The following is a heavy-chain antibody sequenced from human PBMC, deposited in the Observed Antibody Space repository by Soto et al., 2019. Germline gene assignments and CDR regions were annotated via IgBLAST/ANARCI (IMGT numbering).Heavy chain of an antibody. CDR2: IYSGGST. V-gene: IGHV3-53*04. CDR1: GFTVSSNY. J-gene: IGHJ4*02. CDR3: ARGDGSGSYNY. Sequence: EVQLVESGGGLVQPGGSLRLSCAASGFTVSSNYMSWVRQAPGKGLEWVSVIYSGGSTYYADSVKGRFTISRHNSKNTLYLQMNSRRAEDAAVYYCARGDGSGSYNYWGQGTLVTVSS. D-gene: IGHD3-10*01.